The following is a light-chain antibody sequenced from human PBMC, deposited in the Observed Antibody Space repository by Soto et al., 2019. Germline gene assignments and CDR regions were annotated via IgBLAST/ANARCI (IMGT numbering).Light chain of an antibody. CDR2: EGS. V-gene: IGLV2-23*01. CDR3: CSYAGSKSVV. J-gene: IGLJ2*01. CDR1: SSDVGSYNL. Sequence: QSALTQPASVSGSPGQSITISCTGTSSDVGSYNLVSWYQQHPGKAPNLMIYEGSKRPSGVSNRFSGSKSGNTASLTISGLQAEDEADYYCCSYAGSKSVVFGGGTKLTVL.